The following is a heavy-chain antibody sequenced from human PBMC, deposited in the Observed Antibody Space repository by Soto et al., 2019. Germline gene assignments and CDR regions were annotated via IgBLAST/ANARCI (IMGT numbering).Heavy chain of an antibody. V-gene: IGHV3-48*01. J-gene: IGHJ6*03. Sequence: EVQLVESGGGLVQPGGSLRLSCAASGFTFSSYSMNWVRQAPGKGLEWVSYISSSSSTIYYADSVKGRFTISRDNAKNSLYLQMNSLRAEDTAGYYCARVTVTRDNYYYYYMDVWGKGTTVTVSS. CDR1: GFTFSSYS. CDR2: ISSSSSTI. D-gene: IGHD4-4*01. CDR3: ARVTVTRDNYYYYYMDV.